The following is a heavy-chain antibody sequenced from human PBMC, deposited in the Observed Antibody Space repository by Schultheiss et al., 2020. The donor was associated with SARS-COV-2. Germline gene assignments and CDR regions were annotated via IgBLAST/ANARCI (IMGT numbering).Heavy chain of an antibody. D-gene: IGHD4-11*01. CDR3: ARKFAVTTGVWWFDP. CDR1: GFTFDDHA. J-gene: IGHJ5*02. Sequence: GGSLRLSCAASGFTFDDHAMHWVRQAPGKGLEWVSGISWNSGSIGYADSVKGRFTISRDNSKNTLYLQMNSLRAEDTAVYYCARKFAVTTGVWWFDPWGQGTLVTVSS. V-gene: IGHV3-9*01. CDR2: ISWNSGSI.